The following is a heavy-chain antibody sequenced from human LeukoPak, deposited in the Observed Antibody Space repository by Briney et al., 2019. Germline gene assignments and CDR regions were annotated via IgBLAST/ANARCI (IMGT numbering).Heavy chain of an antibody. D-gene: IGHD1-26*01. Sequence: ASVKVSCKASGYTFTGYYMHWVRQAPGQGLEWMGWINPNRGGTNYAQKFQGRVTITRDTSISTACMELSRLRSDDTAVYYCARVNWELLIYWGQGTLVTVSS. J-gene: IGHJ4*02. CDR3: ARVNWELLIY. V-gene: IGHV1-2*02. CDR2: INPNRGGT. CDR1: GYTFTGYY.